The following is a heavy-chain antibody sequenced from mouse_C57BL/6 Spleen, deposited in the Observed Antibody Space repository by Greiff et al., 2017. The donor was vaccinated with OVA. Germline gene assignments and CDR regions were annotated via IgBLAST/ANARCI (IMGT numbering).Heavy chain of an antibody. J-gene: IGHJ4*01. CDR3: ARNEYDYDEGDAMDY. CDR1: GFSLTSYG. V-gene: IGHV2-2*01. D-gene: IGHD2-4*01. Sequence: VMLVESGPGLVQPSQSLSITCTVSGFSLTSYGVHWVRQSPGKGLEWLGVIWSGGSTDYNAAFISRLSISKDNSKSQVFFKMNSLQADDTAIYYCARNEYDYDEGDAMDYWGQGTSVTVSS. CDR2: IWSGGST.